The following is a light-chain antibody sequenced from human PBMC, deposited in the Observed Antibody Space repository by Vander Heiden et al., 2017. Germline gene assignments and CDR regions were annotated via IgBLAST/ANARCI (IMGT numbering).Light chain of an antibody. CDR3: QHLGA. V-gene: IGKV4-1*01. Sequence: DIVMTQSPDSLAVSLGERATINCKSSQSVLYSSNNKNYLAWYQQKPGQPPKLLIYWASNRESGVNDRFSGSGSGTDFTLTISSMEADDVEGNDGQHLGAFGQGTKLEIK. CDR2: WAS. CDR1: QSVLYSSNNKNY. J-gene: IGKJ2*01.